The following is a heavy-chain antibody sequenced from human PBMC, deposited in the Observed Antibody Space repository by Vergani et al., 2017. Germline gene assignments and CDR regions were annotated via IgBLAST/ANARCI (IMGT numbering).Heavy chain of an antibody. Sequence: EVQLVQSGAEVKKAGESLKISCEGARYIFPSYWIGWVRQKPGKGLEWMGIIYPGDSDVRYNPSFQGQVTISADKSINTAYLEWSSLKVSDTAMYFCARQSTGETGRGFDPWGQGTQVTVSS. CDR2: IYPGDSDV. J-gene: IGHJ5*02. CDR3: ARQSTGETGRGFDP. V-gene: IGHV5-51*01. D-gene: IGHD1-1*01. CDR1: RYIFPSYW.